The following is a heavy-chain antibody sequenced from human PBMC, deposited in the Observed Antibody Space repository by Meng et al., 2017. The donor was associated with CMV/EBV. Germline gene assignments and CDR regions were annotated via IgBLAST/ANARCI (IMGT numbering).Heavy chain of an antibody. CDR3: ARATIFGVALADAFDI. J-gene: IGHJ3*02. CDR2: INWNGGST. D-gene: IGHD3-3*01. V-gene: IGHV3-20*04. Sequence: GESLKISCAASGFTFSSYAMSWVRQAPGKGLEWVSGINWNGGSTGYADSEKGRFTISRDNAKNSLYLQMNSLRAEDTALYYCARATIFGVALADAFDIWGQGTMVTVSS. CDR1: GFTFSSYA.